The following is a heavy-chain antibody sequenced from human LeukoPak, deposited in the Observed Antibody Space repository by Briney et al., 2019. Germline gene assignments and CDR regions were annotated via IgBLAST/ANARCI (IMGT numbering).Heavy chain of an antibody. CDR2: ILPIFGTA. Sequence: GASVKVSCKASGGTFSSYAISWVRQAPGQGLEWMGGILPIFGTANYAQKFQGRVTITTDESTSTAYMELSSLRSEDTAVYYCARATRQYCSSTSCYSFDYWGQGTLVTVSS. J-gene: IGHJ4*02. CDR3: ARATRQYCSSTSCYSFDY. CDR1: GGTFSSYA. V-gene: IGHV1-69*05. D-gene: IGHD2-2*01.